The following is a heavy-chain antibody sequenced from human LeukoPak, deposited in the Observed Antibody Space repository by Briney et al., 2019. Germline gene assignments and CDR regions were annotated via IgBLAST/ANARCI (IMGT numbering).Heavy chain of an antibody. CDR2: IGDTGGTT. CDR1: GFTFSNYN. D-gene: IGHD3-16*01. CDR3: VKDLTYTFDY. Sequence: GGSLSLSCSASGFTFSNYNMHWVRQSPGKGLEHVSIIGDTGGTTRYADSVKGRFSVSRDNSKNTLYLQMSSLGPDDTAIYYCVKDLTYTFDYWGQGTLVTVSS. J-gene: IGHJ4*02. V-gene: IGHV3-64D*09.